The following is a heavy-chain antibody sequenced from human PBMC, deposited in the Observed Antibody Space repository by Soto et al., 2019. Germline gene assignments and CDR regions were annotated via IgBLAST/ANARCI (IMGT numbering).Heavy chain of an antibody. D-gene: IGHD3-10*01. V-gene: IGHV3-30-3*01. CDR1: GFTFSSYA. Sequence: QVQLVESGGGVVQPGRSLRLSCAASGFTFSSYAMHWVRQAPGKGLEWVAVISYDGSNKYYADSVKGRFTISRDNSKNTVYLQMNSLRTEDTAVYYCARGPRGVITPLVDWGQGTLVTVSS. CDR2: ISYDGSNK. J-gene: IGHJ4*02. CDR3: ARGPRGVITPLVD.